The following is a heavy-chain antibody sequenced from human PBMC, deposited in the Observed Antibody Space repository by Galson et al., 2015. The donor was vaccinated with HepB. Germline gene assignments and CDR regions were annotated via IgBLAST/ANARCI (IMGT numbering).Heavy chain of an antibody. V-gene: IGHV4-39*01. J-gene: IGHJ6*02. D-gene: IGHD3-3*01. CDR3: ARLGHHYDFWSGYTAGHYYYSMDV. CDR1: GGSISSSSYY. Sequence: SETLSLTCTVSGGSISSSSYYWGWIRQPPGKGLEWIGSIYYSGSTYYNPSLKSRVTISVDTSKNQFSLKLSSVIAADTAVYYCARLGHHYDFWSGYTAGHYYYSMDVWGQGTTVTVSS. CDR2: IYYSGST.